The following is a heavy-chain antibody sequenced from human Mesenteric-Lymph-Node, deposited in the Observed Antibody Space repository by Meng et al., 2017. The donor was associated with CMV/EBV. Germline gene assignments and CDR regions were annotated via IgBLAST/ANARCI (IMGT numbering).Heavy chain of an antibody. CDR1: GGTFSSYA. Sequence: ASVKVSCKASGGTFSSYAISWVRQAPGQGLEWMGWINPNSGGTNYAQKFQGRVTMTRDTSISTAYMELSRLRSDDTAVYYCARGGSGHIVVVIAAPFDYWGQGTLVTVSS. CDR3: ARGGSGHIVVVIAAPFDY. J-gene: IGHJ4*02. D-gene: IGHD2-21*01. CDR2: INPNSGGT. V-gene: IGHV1-2*02.